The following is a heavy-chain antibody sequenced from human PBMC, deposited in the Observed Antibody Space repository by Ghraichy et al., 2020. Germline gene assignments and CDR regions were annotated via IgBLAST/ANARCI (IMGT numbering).Heavy chain of an antibody. CDR3: ARGRLKIAAAGSNWFDP. D-gene: IGHD6-13*01. Sequence: ASVKVSCKASGYTFTNYDINWVRQATGQGLEWMGWMNPNSGNTGYAQKFQGRVTMTRNTSITTAYMELSSLRSEDTAVYYCARGRLKIAAAGSNWFDPWGQGTLVTVSS. J-gene: IGHJ5*02. CDR2: MNPNSGNT. CDR1: GYTFTNYD. V-gene: IGHV1-8*01.